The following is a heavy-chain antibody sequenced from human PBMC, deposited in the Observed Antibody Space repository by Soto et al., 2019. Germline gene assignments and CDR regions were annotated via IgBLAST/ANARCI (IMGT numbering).Heavy chain of an antibody. J-gene: IGHJ6*02. CDR2: IIPIFGTT. D-gene: IGHD2-15*01. CDR1: GGTFSTYA. V-gene: IGHV1-69*13. Sequence: SVKVSCKASGGTFSTYAINWVRQAPGQGLECLGGIIPIFGTTNYAQKFQGRVTITADESTSTAYMELSSLTSEDTAVYYCVRDNPGHCSGGSCKYYSGMDVWGQGTTVIVSS. CDR3: VRDNPGHCSGGSCKYYSGMDV.